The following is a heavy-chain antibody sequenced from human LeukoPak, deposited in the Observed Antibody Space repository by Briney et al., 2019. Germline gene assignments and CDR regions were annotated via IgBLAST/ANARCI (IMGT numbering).Heavy chain of an antibody. CDR3: ARRRTAAAGTEEWFDP. V-gene: IGHV5-51*01. CDR2: IYPGDSDT. D-gene: IGHD6-13*01. CDR1: GYSFTSYW. Sequence: GESLKISCKGSGYSFTSYWIGWVRQMPGKCLDWMGIIYPGDSDTRYSPSFQGQVTISADKSISTAYLQWSSLKASDTAMYYCARRRTAAAGTEEWFDPWGQGPLVTVSS. J-gene: IGHJ5*02.